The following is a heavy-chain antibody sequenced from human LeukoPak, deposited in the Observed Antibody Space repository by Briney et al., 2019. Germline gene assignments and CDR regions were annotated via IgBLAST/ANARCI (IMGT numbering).Heavy chain of an antibody. CDR1: GYSFTSYW. CDR3: ARAAALNWFDP. D-gene: IGHD2-2*01. CDR2: IYPGDSDT. Sequence: GESLKISCKGCGYSFTSYWIGWVRQMPGKGLEWMGIIYPGDSDTRYSPSFQGQVTISADKSISTAYLQWSSLKASDTAVYYCARAAALNWFDPWGQGTLVTVSS. J-gene: IGHJ5*02. V-gene: IGHV5-51*01.